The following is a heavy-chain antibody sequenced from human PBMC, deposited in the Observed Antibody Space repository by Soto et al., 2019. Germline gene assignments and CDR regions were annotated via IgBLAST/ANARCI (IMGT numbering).Heavy chain of an antibody. J-gene: IGHJ4*02. CDR2: ISSSSSYI. CDR3: ARDSDYSNPFDY. V-gene: IGHV3-21*01. D-gene: IGHD4-4*01. CDR1: GFTFSSYS. Sequence: GGSLRLSCAASGFTFSSYSLNWVRQAPGKGLEWVSSISSSSSYIYYADSVKGRFTISRDNAKNSLYLQMNSLRAEDTAVYYCARDSDYSNPFDYWGQGTLVTVSS.